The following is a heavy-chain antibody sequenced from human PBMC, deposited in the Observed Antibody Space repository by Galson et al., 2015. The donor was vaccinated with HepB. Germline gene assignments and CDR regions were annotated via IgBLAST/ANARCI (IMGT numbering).Heavy chain of an antibody. V-gene: IGHV3-23*01. CDR2: VSGSGGTT. D-gene: IGHD3-9*01. J-gene: IGHJ4*02. CDR1: EFTFNSYA. Sequence: SLRLSCAVSEFTFNSYAMTWVRQAPGKGLEWVSTVSGSGGTTYYTDSVKGRFTISRDNSKNTLFLQMNSLRAEDTAVYYCAKGGEYYDILTGYYRGSYFDYWGPGTRVTVSS. CDR3: AKGGEYYDILTGYYRGSYFDY.